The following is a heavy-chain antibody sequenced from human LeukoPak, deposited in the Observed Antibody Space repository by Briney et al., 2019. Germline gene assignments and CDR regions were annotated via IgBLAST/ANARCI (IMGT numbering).Heavy chain of an antibody. CDR1: GYTFTSYY. V-gene: IGHV1-46*01. J-gene: IGHJ6*03. CDR3: ARVCSSGYYYYYMDV. Sequence: ASVKVSCKASGYTFTSYYMHWMRQAPGHGLELMALLNPSGGSTSYAQKFQGRVTMTRDTSTSTVYMELSSLRSEDTAVYYGARVCSSGYYYYYMDVWGKGTTVTVSS. D-gene: IGHD2-2*01. CDR2: LNPSGGST.